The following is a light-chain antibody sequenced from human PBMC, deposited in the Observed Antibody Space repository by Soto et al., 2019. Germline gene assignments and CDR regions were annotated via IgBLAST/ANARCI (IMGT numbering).Light chain of an antibody. Sequence: EIVMTQTPLSLPVTPGEPASISCRSSQSLLDSADGNTYLDWYVQKPGQSPQLLIYLGSNRASGVPDRFSGSGSGTDFTLKISRVEAEDVGVYYCMQALRTPSITFGQGTRLEIK. J-gene: IGKJ5*01. V-gene: IGKV2-28*01. CDR3: MQALRTPSIT. CDR1: QSLLDSADGNTY. CDR2: LGS.